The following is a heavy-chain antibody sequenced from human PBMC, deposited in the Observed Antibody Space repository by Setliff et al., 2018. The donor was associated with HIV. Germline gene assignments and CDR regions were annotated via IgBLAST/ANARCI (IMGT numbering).Heavy chain of an antibody. CDR3: ASEESYYDGKGALDY. J-gene: IGHJ4*02. Sequence: SETLSLTCTVSGVSGGSISSHYWNWIRQPPGKGLEWIGYIYYSGSTYYSPSLKSRVTISEDTSKNQFSLKMRSVTAANPAVYYCASEESYYDGKGALDYWGQGMLVTVSS. V-gene: IGHV4-59*11. CDR1: GGSISSHY. CDR2: IYYSGST. D-gene: IGHD3-22*01.